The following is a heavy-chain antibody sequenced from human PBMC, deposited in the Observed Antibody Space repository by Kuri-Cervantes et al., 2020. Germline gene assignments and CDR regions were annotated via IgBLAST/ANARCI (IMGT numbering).Heavy chain of an antibody. Sequence: SGPTLVKPTQTLTLTGTFSGFSLSTSGVGVGWIRQPPGKALEWLALIYWDDDKRYSPSLKSRLTITKDTSKNQVVLTMTNMDPVGTATYYCAHRRTGYSSSWSWFDPWAREPWSPSPQ. CDR1: GFSLSTSGVG. CDR2: IYWDDDK. J-gene: IGHJ5*02. D-gene: IGHD6-13*01. CDR3: AHRRTGYSSSWSWFDP. V-gene: IGHV2-5*02.